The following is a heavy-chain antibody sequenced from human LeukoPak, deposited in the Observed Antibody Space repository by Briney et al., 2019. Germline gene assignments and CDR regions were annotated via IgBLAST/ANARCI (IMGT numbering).Heavy chain of an antibody. CDR2: ISSSSSYI. CDR1: GFTFSNYH. V-gene: IGHV3-21*01. J-gene: IGHJ4*02. D-gene: IGHD3-16*01. Sequence: PGGSLRLSCTASGFTFSNYHMNWVRRAPGKGLEWVSSISSSSSYIYYADSVKGRFTISRDNANNSLYLQMNSLRAEDTTVYYCAKGDSGGMDYWGQGTLVTVSS. CDR3: AKGDSGGMDY.